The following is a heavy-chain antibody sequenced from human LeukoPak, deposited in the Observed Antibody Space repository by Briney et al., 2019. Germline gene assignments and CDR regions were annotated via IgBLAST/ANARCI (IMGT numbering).Heavy chain of an antibody. CDR1: GVIFDNYA. Sequence: PGGSLRLSCAAPGVIFDNYAIHCVRQAPGKGLEWVSLISGDGGSTFYADSVRGRFTISRDNTRKSLSLQMSSLRSEDTALYYCARESETSGWYDYWGQGILVTVSS. V-gene: IGHV3-43*02. D-gene: IGHD6-19*01. J-gene: IGHJ4*02. CDR3: ARESETSGWYDY. CDR2: ISGDGGST.